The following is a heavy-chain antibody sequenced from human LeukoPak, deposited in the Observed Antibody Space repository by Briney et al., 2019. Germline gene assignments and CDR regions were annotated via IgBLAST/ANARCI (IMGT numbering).Heavy chain of an antibody. D-gene: IGHD5-12*01. CDR2: ISYDGSNK. CDR3: AGYSGYDHAPPYYGMDV. V-gene: IGHV3-30*03. CDR1: GFTFSSYG. Sequence: GRSLRLSCAASGFTFSSYGMHWVGQAPGKGLEWVAVISYDGSNKYYADSVKGRFTISRDNSKNTLYLQMNSLRAEDTAVYYCAGYSGYDHAPPYYGMDVWGKGTTVTVSS. J-gene: IGHJ6*04.